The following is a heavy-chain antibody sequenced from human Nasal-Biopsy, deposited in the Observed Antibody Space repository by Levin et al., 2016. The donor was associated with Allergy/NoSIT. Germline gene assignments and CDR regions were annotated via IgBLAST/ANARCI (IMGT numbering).Heavy chain of an antibody. CDR1: GFTFYRYG. D-gene: IGHD2-2*01. CDR3: VRGAGPYGCSSTSCYRGFDY. Sequence: GGSLRLSCGASGFTFYRYGMHWVRQAPGKGLEWVAVISYDRSNEYIADSVKGRFTISRDNSRNTVYLEMNNLYTDDTAMYYCVRGAGPYGCSSTSCYRGFDYWGQGTLVTVSS. V-gene: IGHV3-30*03. CDR2: ISYDRSNE. J-gene: IGHJ4*02.